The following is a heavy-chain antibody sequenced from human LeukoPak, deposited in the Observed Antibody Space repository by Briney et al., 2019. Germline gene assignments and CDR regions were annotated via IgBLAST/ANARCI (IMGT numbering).Heavy chain of an antibody. J-gene: IGHJ4*02. V-gene: IGHV3-30*02. CDR1: GISFRSYG. D-gene: IGHD3-9*01. CDR3: ATDISTHYFGS. CDR2: IWYDASNK. Sequence: GGSLRLSCAASGISFRSYGMHWVRQAPGKGLEWVTFIWYDASNKYYAESVKGRFTISRDNSRNTVFPQMNSLRAEDTAIYYCATDISTHYFGSWGQGTLVTVSS.